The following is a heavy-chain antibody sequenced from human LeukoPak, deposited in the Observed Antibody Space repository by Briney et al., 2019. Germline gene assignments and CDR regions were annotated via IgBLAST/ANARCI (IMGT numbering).Heavy chain of an antibody. V-gene: IGHV3-11*04. J-gene: IGHJ4*02. D-gene: IGHD3-22*01. CDR1: GFTLSHYY. CDR2: INKNANTV. Sequence: GGSLRLSCKVSGFTLSHYYMSWIRQAPGKGLEWISYINKNANTVYYADSVKGRFTISRDNAKNSLYLQMNSLRAEDTAVYYCARSLYDSRAFDYWGQGTLVTVSS. CDR3: ARSLYDSRAFDY.